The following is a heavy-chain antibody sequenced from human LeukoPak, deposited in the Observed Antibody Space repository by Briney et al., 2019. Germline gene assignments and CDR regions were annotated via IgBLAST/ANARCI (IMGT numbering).Heavy chain of an antibody. V-gene: IGHV3-74*01. Sequence: TGGSLRLSCAASGFTFSSYWMHWVRQAPGKGLVWVSRINSDGSSTSYADSVKGRFTISRDNAKNTLYLQMNSLRAEDTAVYYCVIRTVTTTIFDYWGQGTLVTVSS. D-gene: IGHD4-17*01. CDR2: INSDGSST. J-gene: IGHJ4*02. CDR3: VIRTVTTTIFDY. CDR1: GFTFSSYW.